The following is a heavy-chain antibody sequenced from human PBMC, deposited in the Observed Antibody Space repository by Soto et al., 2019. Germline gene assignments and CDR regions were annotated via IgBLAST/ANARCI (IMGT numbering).Heavy chain of an antibody. V-gene: IGHV4-34*01. CDR1: GGSFSGYY. Sequence: SETVSRTCAVYGGSFSGYYWSWIRQPPGKGLEWIGEINHSGSTNYNPSLKSRVTISVDTSKNQFSLKLSSVTAADTAVYYCARRYYLKSIMIFGVVTDWWFDPWGQATLVTVSS. J-gene: IGHJ5*02. CDR3: ARRYYLKSIMIFGVVTDWWFDP. D-gene: IGHD3-3*01. CDR2: INHSGST.